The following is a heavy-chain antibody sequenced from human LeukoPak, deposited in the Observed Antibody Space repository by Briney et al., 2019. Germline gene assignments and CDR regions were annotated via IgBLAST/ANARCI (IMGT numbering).Heavy chain of an antibody. Sequence: PGGSLRLSCAASGFTFSSYGMHWVRQAPGKGLEWVAVIWYDGSNKYYADSVKGRFTISRDNSKNTLYLQMNSLRAEDTAVYYCARGRRPDIVVVPAAIVGWFDPWGQGTLATVSS. J-gene: IGHJ5*02. D-gene: IGHD2-2*01. CDR3: ARGRRPDIVVVPAAIVGWFDP. CDR2: IWYDGSNK. V-gene: IGHV3-33*01. CDR1: GFTFSSYG.